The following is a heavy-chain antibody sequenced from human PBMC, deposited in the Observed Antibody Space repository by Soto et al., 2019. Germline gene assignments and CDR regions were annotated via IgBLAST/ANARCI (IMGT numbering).Heavy chain of an antibody. V-gene: IGHV1-18*01. CDR2: NRPDDGNA. Sequence: ASVKVSCKTSGYTFSSYTIAWVRQAPGQGLEWLGWNRPDDGNAEYEQKFQGRVTMTAYTLTNNSYMQLRSQKYHDTAVYYCSKVESPFGESLHWGQGTPVTVSS. J-gene: IGHJ4*02. D-gene: IGHD3-10*01. CDR1: GYTFSSYT. CDR3: SKVESPFGESLH.